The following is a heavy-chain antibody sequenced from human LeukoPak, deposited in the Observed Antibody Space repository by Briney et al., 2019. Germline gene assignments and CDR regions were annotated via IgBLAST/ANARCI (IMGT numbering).Heavy chain of an antibody. Sequence: SETLSLTCTVSGGSISSYYWSWIRQPPGKGLEWIGYIYYSGSTNYNPSLKSRVTISVDTSKNQFSLKLSSVTAADTAVYYCARVTMIVVMYDAFDIWGQGTMVTVSS. CDR2: IYYSGST. CDR1: GGSISSYY. J-gene: IGHJ3*02. CDR3: ARVTMIVVMYDAFDI. D-gene: IGHD3-22*01. V-gene: IGHV4-59*01.